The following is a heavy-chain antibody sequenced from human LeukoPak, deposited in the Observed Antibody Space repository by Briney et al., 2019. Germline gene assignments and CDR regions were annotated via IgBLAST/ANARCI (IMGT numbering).Heavy chain of an antibody. CDR1: GYTFTSYG. CDR2: ISAYNGNT. CDR3: ARDRRRELLHAFDI. V-gene: IGHV1-18*01. D-gene: IGHD1-26*01. J-gene: IGHJ3*02. Sequence: ASVKVSCKASGYTFTSYGISWVRQAPGQGLEWMGWISAYNGNTNYAQKLQGRVTMTTDTSTSTAYMELRSLRSDDTAVYYCARDRRRELLHAFDIWGQGTMVTVSS.